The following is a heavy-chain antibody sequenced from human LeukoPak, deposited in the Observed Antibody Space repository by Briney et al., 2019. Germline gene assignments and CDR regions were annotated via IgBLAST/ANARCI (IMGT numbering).Heavy chain of an antibody. J-gene: IGHJ4*01. D-gene: IGHD6-19*01. Sequence: GGSLRPSCAVSGLTVTNDYMNWVRQAPGKGLEWVSIIYSGGSTYYADSVKGRFTISRDSSNSTLFLQMTNLRAEDSGLYYCATDVRSSPLGFWGHGTLVTVSS. CDR3: ATDVRSSPLGF. V-gene: IGHV3-66*01. CDR2: IYSGGST. CDR1: GLTVTNDY.